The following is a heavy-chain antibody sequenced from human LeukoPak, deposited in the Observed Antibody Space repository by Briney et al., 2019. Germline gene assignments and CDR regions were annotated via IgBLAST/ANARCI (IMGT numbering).Heavy chain of an antibody. V-gene: IGHV4-59*01. CDR3: ARGFWSGYYYYFDY. D-gene: IGHD3-3*01. Sequence: SETLYLTCTVSGGSISSYYWSWIRQPPGKGLEWIGYIYYSGSTNYNPSLKSRVTISVDTSKNQFSLKLSSVTAADTAVYYCARGFWSGYYYYFDYWGQGTLVTVSS. CDR2: IYYSGST. CDR1: GGSISSYY. J-gene: IGHJ4*02.